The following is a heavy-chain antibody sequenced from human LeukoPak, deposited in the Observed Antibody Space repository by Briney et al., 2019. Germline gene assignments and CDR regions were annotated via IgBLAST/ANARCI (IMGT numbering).Heavy chain of an antibody. V-gene: IGHV4-4*07. CDR2: IYTSGST. CDR1: GGSISSYY. CDR3: ARGKIVVVPAASRYYYYYYMDV. J-gene: IGHJ6*03. Sequence: KPSETLSLTCTVSGGSISSYYWSWIRQPAGKGLEWIGRIYTSGSTNYNPSLKSRVTMSVDTSKNQFSLKLSSVTAADTAVYYCARGKIVVVPAASRYYYYYYMDVWGRGTTVTISS. D-gene: IGHD2-2*01.